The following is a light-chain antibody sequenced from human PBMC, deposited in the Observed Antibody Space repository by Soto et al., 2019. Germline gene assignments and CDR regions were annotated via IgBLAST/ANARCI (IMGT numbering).Light chain of an antibody. J-gene: IGKJ1*01. CDR1: QSIRSY. Sequence: DIQMTQSPSSLSASVGDRVTIACGASQSIRSYLNCYQQKPGKAPKLLIYAASSLQSGVPSRFSGSGSGTDFTLTISSLQPEDFATYYCQQSYSTLVTFGQGTKVDIK. V-gene: IGKV1-39*01. CDR3: QQSYSTLVT. CDR2: AAS.